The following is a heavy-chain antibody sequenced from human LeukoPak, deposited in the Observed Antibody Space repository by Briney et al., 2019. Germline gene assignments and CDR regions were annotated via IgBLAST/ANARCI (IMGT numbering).Heavy chain of an antibody. CDR3: AKDDVGYCSSTSCRAYFDY. CDR2: ISSGSNTI. Sequence: PGVSLRLSCAASGFTFSSHTMNWVRQAPGKGLEWVSSISSGSNTIFYADSVKGRFTISRDNAKNSLYLQMNSLRAEDTAVYYCAKDDVGYCSSTSCRAYFDYWGQGTQVTVSS. V-gene: IGHV3-21*01. J-gene: IGHJ4*02. CDR1: GFTFSSHT. D-gene: IGHD2-2*01.